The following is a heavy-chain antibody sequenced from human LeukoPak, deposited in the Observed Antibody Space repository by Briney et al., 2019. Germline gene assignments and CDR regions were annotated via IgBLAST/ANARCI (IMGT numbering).Heavy chain of an antibody. J-gene: IGHJ4*02. CDR3: ARAFARLTARIDY. D-gene: IGHD6-6*01. V-gene: IGHV4-34*01. CDR1: GGSFSGYY. Sequence: SETLSLTCAVYGGSFSGYYWSRIRQPPGKGLEWSGEINHSGSTNDNPSLKSRGTVSADTSKNQFSLKLSSVPAADTAVYYCARAFARLTARIDYWGQGTLVAVSS. CDR2: INHSGST.